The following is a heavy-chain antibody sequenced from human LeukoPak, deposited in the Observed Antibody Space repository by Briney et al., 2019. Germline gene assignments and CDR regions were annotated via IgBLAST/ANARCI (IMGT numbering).Heavy chain of an antibody. J-gene: IGHJ4*02. CDR2: FDPEDGET. CDR1: GYTLTELS. V-gene: IGHV1-24*01. D-gene: IGHD6-19*01. CDR3: ATGVRYSSGWYYFDY. Sequence: ASVEVSCKVSGYTLTELSMHWVRQAPGKGLEWMGGFDPEDGETIYAQKFQGRVTMTEDTSTDTAYMELSSLRSEDTAVYYCATGVRYSSGWYYFDYWGQGTLVTVSS.